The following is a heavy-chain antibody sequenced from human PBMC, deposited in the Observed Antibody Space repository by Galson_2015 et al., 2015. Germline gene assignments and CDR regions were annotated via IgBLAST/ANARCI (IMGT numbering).Heavy chain of an antibody. D-gene: IGHD1-26*01. Sequence: SLRLSCAASGFTFSSYAMHWVRQAPGKGLEWVAVISYDGSNKYHADSVKGRFTISRDNPKNTLYVQMNSLRAEDTAVYYCARGRGWETLRKSPFDYWGQGTLVTVSS. CDR1: GFTFSSYA. CDR2: ISYDGSNK. J-gene: IGHJ4*02. CDR3: ARGRGWETLRKSPFDY. V-gene: IGHV3-30-3*01.